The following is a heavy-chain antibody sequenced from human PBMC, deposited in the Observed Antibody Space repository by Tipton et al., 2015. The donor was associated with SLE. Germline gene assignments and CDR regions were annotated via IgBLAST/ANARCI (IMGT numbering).Heavy chain of an antibody. CDR3: ANIPYSSGWDYGMDV. V-gene: IGHV4-34*01. CDR1: GGSFSGYY. CDR2: INHSGST. J-gene: IGHJ6*02. D-gene: IGHD6-19*01. Sequence: TLSLTCAVYGGSFSGYYWSWIRQPPGKGLEWIGEINHSGSTNYNPSLKSRVTISVDTSKNQFSLKLSSVTAADTAVYHCANIPYSSGWDYGMDVWGQGTTVTVSS.